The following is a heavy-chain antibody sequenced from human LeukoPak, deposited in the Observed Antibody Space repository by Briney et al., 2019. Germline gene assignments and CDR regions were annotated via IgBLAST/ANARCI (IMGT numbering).Heavy chain of an antibody. CDR2: IKLDGSDK. V-gene: IGHV3-7*01. CDR3: ARDYGSGSYRY. CDR1: GFTFSSNYW. D-gene: IGHD3-10*01. Sequence: GGSLRLSCAASGFTFSSNYWMSWVRQAQGKGPEWVANIKLDGSDKYYVDSVKGRFTISRDNAKNSLYLQMNSLRAEDTAVYYCARDYGSGSYRYWGQGTLVTVSS. J-gene: IGHJ4*02.